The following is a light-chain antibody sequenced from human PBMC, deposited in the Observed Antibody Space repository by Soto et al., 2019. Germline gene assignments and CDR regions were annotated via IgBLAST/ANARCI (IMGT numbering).Light chain of an antibody. J-gene: IGLJ1*01. CDR2: EVS. Sequence: QSVLTQPASVSGSPGQSITISCTGTSSDVGGYNYVSWYQQHPGKAPKLMIYEVSNRPSRVSNRFSGSKSGNTASLTISGLQAEDEADYYCSSYTRSSTSCVFGTGTKVTVL. V-gene: IGLV2-14*01. CDR3: SSYTRSSTSCV. CDR1: SSDVGGYNY.